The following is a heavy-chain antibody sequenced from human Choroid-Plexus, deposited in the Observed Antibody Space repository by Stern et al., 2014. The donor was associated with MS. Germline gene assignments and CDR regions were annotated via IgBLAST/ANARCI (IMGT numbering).Heavy chain of an antibody. CDR1: GFTFGSCA. J-gene: IGHJ5*02. CDR2: VSYDGSNK. V-gene: IGHV3-30*18. D-gene: IGHD2/OR15-2a*01. Sequence: VQLVESGGGVVQPGRPLRLSCVVSGFTFGSCAMHWVRQAPGKGLEWGDGVSYDGSNKYYADSVKGRFTISRDNSQNTLYMQMSSLRPEDTAVYYCAKDRQYLTYFFDHWGQGSLVTVSS. CDR3: AKDRQYLTYFFDH.